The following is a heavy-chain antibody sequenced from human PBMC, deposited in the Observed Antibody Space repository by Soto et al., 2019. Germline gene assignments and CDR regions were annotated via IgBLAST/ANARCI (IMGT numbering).Heavy chain of an antibody. D-gene: IGHD6-13*01. CDR2: IYYSGTT. Sequence: SETLSLTCTVSGDSISSSSHYWGWIRQPPGKGLEWIGSIYYSGTTHYNPSLKSRVIITGDSPKNQFSLKVNSVTAADTAVYYCARKIASSWDSFDYWGQGALVTVYS. J-gene: IGHJ4*02. CDR1: GDSISSSSHY. CDR3: ARKIASSWDSFDY. V-gene: IGHV4-39*01.